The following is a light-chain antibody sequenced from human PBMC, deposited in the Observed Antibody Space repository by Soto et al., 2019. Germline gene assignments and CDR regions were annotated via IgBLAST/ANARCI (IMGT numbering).Light chain of an antibody. CDR2: DAS. V-gene: IGKV3-11*01. J-gene: IGKJ4*01. Sequence: EIVLTQSPATLSLSPGERATLSCRASQSVISYLAWYQQKPGHAPRLLIYDASNRSTGIPARFSGSGSGTDFKLTISSLEPEDFAVYYWQQRSNSPLTFGGGTKVQIK. CDR1: QSVISY. CDR3: QQRSNSPLT.